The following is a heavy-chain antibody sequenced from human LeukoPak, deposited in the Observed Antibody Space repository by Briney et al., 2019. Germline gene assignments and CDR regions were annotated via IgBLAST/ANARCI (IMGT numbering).Heavy chain of an antibody. Sequence: GESLKISCKGSGYSFTSYWIGWVRQMPGKGLEWMGIIYPGDSDTRYSPSFQGQVTISADKSISTAYLQWSSLKASDTAMYYCARQSITMVRRYYYYGMDVWGQGTTVTVSS. CDR2: IYPGDSDT. CDR3: ARQSITMVRRYYYYGMDV. J-gene: IGHJ6*02. D-gene: IGHD3-10*01. CDR1: GYSFTSYW. V-gene: IGHV5-51*01.